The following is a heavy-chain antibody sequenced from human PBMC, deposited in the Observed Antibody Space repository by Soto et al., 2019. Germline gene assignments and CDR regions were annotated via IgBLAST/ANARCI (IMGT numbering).Heavy chain of an antibody. D-gene: IGHD5-18*01. Sequence: SVKVSCKASGFTFTSSAVQWVRQARGQRLEWIGWIVVGSGNTNYAQKFQERVTITRDMSTSTAYMELSSLRSEDTAVYYCAADLQDVDTAMVSYYYGMDVWGQGTTVTAP. V-gene: IGHV1-58*01. CDR2: IVVGSGNT. CDR1: GFTFTSSA. J-gene: IGHJ6*02. CDR3: AADLQDVDTAMVSYYYGMDV.